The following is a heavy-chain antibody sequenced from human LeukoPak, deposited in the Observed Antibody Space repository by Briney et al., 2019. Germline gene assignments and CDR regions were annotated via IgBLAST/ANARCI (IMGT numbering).Heavy chain of an antibody. CDR2: INPNSGDT. D-gene: IGHD5-24*01. CDR1: GYTFTGYY. J-gene: IGHJ1*01. V-gene: IGHV1-2*02. CDR3: AREDLYNYPLDF. Sequence: ASVKVSCKASGYTFTGYYMHWVRQASGQGLEWLGWINPNSGDTNFAQKFQGRVTMTRDTSINTAYMELSGLRSDDTAVYYCAREDLYNYPLDFWGQGTLVTVSS.